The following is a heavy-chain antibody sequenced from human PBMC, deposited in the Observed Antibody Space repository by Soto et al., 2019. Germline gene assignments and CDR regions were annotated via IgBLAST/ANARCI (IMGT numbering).Heavy chain of an antibody. CDR2: IYYSGST. D-gene: IGHD1-26*01. CDR1: GGSISSYY. Sequence: QVQLQESGPGLVKPSETLSLTCTVSGGSISSYYWSWIRQSPGKGLEWIGYIYYSGSTKYNPSLKSRXXIXVVXSKNQFSLKLSSVTAADTAVYYCARGSGATTPFDYWGQGTLVTVSS. V-gene: IGHV4-59*01. J-gene: IGHJ4*02. CDR3: ARGSGATTPFDY.